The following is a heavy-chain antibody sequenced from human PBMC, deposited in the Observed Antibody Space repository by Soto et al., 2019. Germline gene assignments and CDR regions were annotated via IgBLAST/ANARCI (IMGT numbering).Heavy chain of an antibody. CDR3: ARDHGILTGPRRDSYYGMDV. Sequence: ASVKVSCKASGYTFTGYYMHWVRQAPGQGLEWMGWINPNSGGTNYAQKFQGWVSMTRDTSISTAYMELSRLRSDDTAVYYCARDHGILTGPRRDSYYGMDVWGQGTTVTVSS. CDR1: GYTFTGYY. D-gene: IGHD3-9*01. J-gene: IGHJ6*02. V-gene: IGHV1-2*04. CDR2: INPNSGGT.